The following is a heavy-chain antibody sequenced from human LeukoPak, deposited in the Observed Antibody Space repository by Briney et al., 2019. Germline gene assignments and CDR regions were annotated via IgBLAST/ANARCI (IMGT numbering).Heavy chain of an antibody. CDR2: IDYSGST. D-gene: IGHD1-1*01. CDR1: GGSISSFF. Sequence: KPSETLSLTCTVSGGSISSFFWSWIRQPPGKGLEWLGCIDYSGSTQYNPSLKSRVTISVDTSKQLFSLKLSSVTAADTAVYYCARDLELERNRWNYFESWGQGTLVTVSS. J-gene: IGHJ4*02. V-gene: IGHV4-59*01. CDR3: ARDLELERNRWNYFES.